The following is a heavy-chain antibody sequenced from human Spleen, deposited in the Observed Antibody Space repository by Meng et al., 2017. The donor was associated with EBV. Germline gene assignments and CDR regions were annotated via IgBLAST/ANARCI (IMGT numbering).Heavy chain of an antibody. D-gene: IGHD3-22*01. Sequence: QVQLVQSGPEVNKPGASGKVSCKTSGYTFSNYGLSWVRQAPGQGLEWIGWISAYNGDTNSAPKFQGRVIMTRDSSTTTVSMELRNLRSDDTAVYYCARWAGYSSGWIDPWGQGTLVTVSS. J-gene: IGHJ5*02. CDR2: ISAYNGDT. CDR3: ARWAGYSSGWIDP. CDR1: GYTFSNYG. V-gene: IGHV1-18*01.